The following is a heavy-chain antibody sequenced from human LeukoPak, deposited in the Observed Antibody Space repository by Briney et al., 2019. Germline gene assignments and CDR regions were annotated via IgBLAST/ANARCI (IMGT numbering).Heavy chain of an antibody. CDR2: IYYSGST. D-gene: IGHD3-3*01. CDR1: GGSISSHY. J-gene: IGHJ5*02. CDR3: AREVTSDQYDFWSGYYHWFDP. V-gene: IGHV4-59*11. Sequence: SETLSLTCTVSGGSISSHYWSWIRQPPGKGLEWIGYIYYSGSTNYNPSLKSRVTISVDTSKNQFSLKLSSVTAADTAVYYCAREVTSDQYDFWSGYYHWFDPWGQGALVTVSS.